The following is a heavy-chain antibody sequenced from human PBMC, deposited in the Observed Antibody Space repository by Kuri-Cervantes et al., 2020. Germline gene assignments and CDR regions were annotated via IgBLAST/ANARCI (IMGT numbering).Heavy chain of an antibody. CDR1: GYSISSGYY. CDR3: ARGQITMVRGIIGPGPGFDQ. D-gene: IGHD3-10*01. V-gene: IGHV4-38-2*01. J-gene: IGHJ4*02. Sequence: GSLRLSCAVSGYSISSGYYWGWIRQPPGKWLEWIGSIYHSGSTYYKPSLKSRVAMSVDTSKNQFSLKLRSVSAADTAVYYCARGQITMVRGIIGPGPGFDQWGQGTPVTVSS. CDR2: IYHSGST.